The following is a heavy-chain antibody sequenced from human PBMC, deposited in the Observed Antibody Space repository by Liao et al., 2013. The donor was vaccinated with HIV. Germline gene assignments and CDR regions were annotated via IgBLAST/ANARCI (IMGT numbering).Heavy chain of an antibody. CDR3: ARVWNYYDSSGRPHDAFDI. Sequence: QVHLQESGPGQVKPSETLSLTCAVSGGSISGYYWNWVRQPAGKGLEWIGRIHARGSTNYDPSLRSRVTMSVDTSKNQFSLKLTSVTAADTAVYYCARVWNYYDSSGRPHDAFDIWGQGTMVTVSS. CDR2: IHARGST. D-gene: IGHD3-22*01. V-gene: IGHV4-4*07. CDR1: GGSISGYY. J-gene: IGHJ3*02.